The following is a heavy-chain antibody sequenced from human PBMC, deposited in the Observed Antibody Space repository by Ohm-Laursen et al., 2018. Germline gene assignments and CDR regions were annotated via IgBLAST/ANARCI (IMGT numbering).Heavy chain of an antibody. V-gene: IGHV3-9*01. CDR2: ISWNSGSI. J-gene: IGHJ3*02. CDR3: AKVRLGYYYDSRTQGAFDI. Sequence: SLRLSCAAPGFTFDDYAMYWVRQAPGKGLEWVSGISWNSGSIGYADSVKGRFTISRDNAKNSLYLQMNSLRAEDTALYYCAKVRLGYYYDSRTQGAFDIWGQGTMVTVSS. D-gene: IGHD3-22*01. CDR1: GFTFDDYA.